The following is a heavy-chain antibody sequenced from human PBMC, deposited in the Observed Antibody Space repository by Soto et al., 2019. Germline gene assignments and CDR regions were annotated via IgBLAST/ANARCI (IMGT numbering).Heavy chain of an antibody. CDR1: GFIFKVYW. D-gene: IGHD3-10*01. CDR2: IYNDGTYS. CDR3: TRGPRPISTGTGAY. J-gene: IGHJ4*02. V-gene: IGHV3-74*01. Sequence: GGSLRLSCAPSGFIFKVYWMHWVRQSPGKGLVWISRIYNDGTYSDYADSVRGRFTISRDNVNDTLYLQMNNLRAEDSGLYYCTRGPRPISTGTGAYWGQGTQVTVSS.